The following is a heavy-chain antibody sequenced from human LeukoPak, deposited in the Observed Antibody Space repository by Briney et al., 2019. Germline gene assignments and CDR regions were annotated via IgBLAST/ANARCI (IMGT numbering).Heavy chain of an antibody. CDR1: GFTVSSNY. Sequence: GGSLRLSCTVSGFTVSSNYMSWVRQAPGKGLEWVSVIYSDGTTYNADSVKGRFTISRDNSKNTLYLQINSLRAEDTAVYYCARGIAAAGTGLYNWGRGTLLTVSS. CDR3: ARGIAAAGTGLYN. J-gene: IGHJ4*02. D-gene: IGHD6-13*01. V-gene: IGHV3-53*01. CDR2: IYSDGTT.